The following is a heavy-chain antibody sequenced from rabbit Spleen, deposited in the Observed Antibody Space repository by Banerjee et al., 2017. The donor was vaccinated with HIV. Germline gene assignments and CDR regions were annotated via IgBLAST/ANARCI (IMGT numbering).Heavy chain of an antibody. J-gene: IGHJ4*01. CDR1: GFDFTNYY. V-gene: IGHV1S7*01. Sequence: QLVESGGGLVQPGGSLKLSCTASGFDFTNYYISWVRQAPGKGPEWIAYIDPVFGNTYYASWVNGRFTISRHNAQNTLYLQLNSLTAADTATYFCVRDKASISGDYGPWYFDLWGPGTLVTV. D-gene: IGHD1-1*01. CDR3: VRDKASISGDYGPWYFDL. CDR2: IDPVFGNT.